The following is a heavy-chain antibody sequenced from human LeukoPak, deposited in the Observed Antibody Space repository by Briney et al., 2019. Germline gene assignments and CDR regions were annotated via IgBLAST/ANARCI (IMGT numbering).Heavy chain of an antibody. Sequence: ASVKVSCKASGYTFTSYGISWVRQAPGQGLEWMGWISAYNGNTNYAQKLQGRVTMTTDTSTSTAYMELRSLRSDDTAVYYCARVGIFYGGNSDFDYWGQGTLVTVSS. D-gene: IGHD4-23*01. CDR1: GYTFTSYG. J-gene: IGHJ4*02. V-gene: IGHV1-18*01. CDR3: ARVGIFYGGNSDFDY. CDR2: ISAYNGNT.